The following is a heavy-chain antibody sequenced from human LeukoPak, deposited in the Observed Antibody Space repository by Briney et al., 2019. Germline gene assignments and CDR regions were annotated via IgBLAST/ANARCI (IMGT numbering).Heavy chain of an antibody. CDR3: ARADIGDGYNSVAYYDMDV. J-gene: IGHJ6*02. Sequence: ASVKVSCKASGGTFSSYAISWVRPAPGQGLEWMGGIIPIFGTANYAQKFQGRVTITADETTSTAYMELSSLRSEDTAVYYCARADIGDGYNSVAYYDMDVWGQGTTVTVSS. CDR1: GGTFSSYA. V-gene: IGHV1-69*13. D-gene: IGHD5-24*01. CDR2: IIPIFGTA.